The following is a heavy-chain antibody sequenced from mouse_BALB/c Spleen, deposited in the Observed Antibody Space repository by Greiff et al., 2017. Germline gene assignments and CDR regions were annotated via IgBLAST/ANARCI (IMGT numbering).Heavy chain of an antibody. CDR1: GFSLTSYG. CDR3: ARATYYGNYGAMDY. CDR2: IWAGGST. Sequence: VHLVESGPGLVAPSQSLSITCTVSGFSLTSYGVHWVRQPPGKGLEWLGVIWAGGSTNYNSALMSRLSISKDNSKSQVFLKMNSLQTDDTAMYYCARATYYGNYGAMDYWGQGTSVTVSS. J-gene: IGHJ4*01. D-gene: IGHD2-10*01. V-gene: IGHV2-9*02.